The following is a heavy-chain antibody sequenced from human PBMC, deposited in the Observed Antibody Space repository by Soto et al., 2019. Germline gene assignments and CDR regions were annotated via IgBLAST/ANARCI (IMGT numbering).Heavy chain of an antibody. Sequence: QVQLVQCGAEVKKPGSSMKVSCKASGGTFSSYAISWVRQAPGQRLEWMGGTVPIFGTANYAQNFQARVTITADESTGTAHMELSSLRSEDTAVYYCARESRYCSGGSCYFLPGSDYWGQGTLVTSSS. CDR2: TVPIFGTA. J-gene: IGHJ4*02. CDR3: ARESRYCSGGSCYFLPGSDY. D-gene: IGHD2-15*01. CDR1: GGTFSSYA. V-gene: IGHV1-69*12.